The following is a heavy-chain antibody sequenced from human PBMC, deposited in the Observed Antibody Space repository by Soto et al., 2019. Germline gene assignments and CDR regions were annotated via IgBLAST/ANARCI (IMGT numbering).Heavy chain of an antibody. Sequence: ASVKVSCKASGGTFSSYAISWVRQAPGQGLGWMGGIIPIFGTANYAQKFQGRVTITADESTSTAYMELSSLRSEDTAVYYCARGGIAARAASFDYWGQGTLVTVSS. V-gene: IGHV1-69*13. CDR3: ARGGIAARAASFDY. J-gene: IGHJ4*02. CDR2: IIPIFGTA. CDR1: GGTFSSYA. D-gene: IGHD6-6*01.